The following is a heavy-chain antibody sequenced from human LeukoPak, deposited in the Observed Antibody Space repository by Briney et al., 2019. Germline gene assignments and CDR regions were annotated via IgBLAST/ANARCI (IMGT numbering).Heavy chain of an antibody. CDR2: ISSSTSYI. V-gene: IGHV3-21*01. Sequence: GGSLRLSCAASGFTFSSYSMNWIRQAPGKGLEWVSSISSSTSYIYYADSVKGRFTISKDNAKNTLCLQMNSLRAEDTAVYYCARSWSGGLDYWGQGTTVTVSS. CDR3: ARSWSGGLDY. CDR1: GFTFSSYS. J-gene: IGHJ4*02. D-gene: IGHD6-25*01.